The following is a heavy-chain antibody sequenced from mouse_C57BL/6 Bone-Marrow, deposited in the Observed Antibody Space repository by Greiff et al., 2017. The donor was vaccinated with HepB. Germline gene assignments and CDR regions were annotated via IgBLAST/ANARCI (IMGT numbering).Heavy chain of an antibody. Sequence: VQVVESGAELARPGASVKLSCKASGYTFTSYGISWVKQRTGQGLEWIGEIYPRSGNTYYNEKFKGKATLTADKSSSTAYMELRSLTSEDSAVYFCAYHYGSSYRFAYWGQGTLVTVSA. V-gene: IGHV1-81*01. D-gene: IGHD1-1*01. CDR3: AYHYGSSYRFAY. CDR1: GYTFTSYG. J-gene: IGHJ3*01. CDR2: IYPRSGNT.